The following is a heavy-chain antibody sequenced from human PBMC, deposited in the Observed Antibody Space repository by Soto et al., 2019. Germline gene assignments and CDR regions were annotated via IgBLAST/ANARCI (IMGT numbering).Heavy chain of an antibody. CDR3: ARLGTTGGLDG. CDR1: GFTFRSYV. V-gene: IGHV3-30*05. J-gene: IGHJ5*02. CDR2: TSYDGSNK. D-gene: IGHD3-16*01. Sequence: QVHLVASGGGVVQPGTSLRLSCVGSGFTFRSYVIHWVRQAPGKGLEWVALTSYDGSNKYYDDSLKGRFTISRNNTWNTVDLQMDRLRLEGTAIYFCARLGTTGGLDGWGPGTLVSVSS.